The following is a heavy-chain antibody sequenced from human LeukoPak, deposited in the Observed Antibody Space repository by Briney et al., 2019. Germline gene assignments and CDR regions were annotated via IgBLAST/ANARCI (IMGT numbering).Heavy chain of an antibody. V-gene: IGHV3-23*01. CDR2: ISGSGAST. CDR3: AKATYEAAAGPYYFGY. J-gene: IGHJ4*02. CDR1: GFTFSSYA. D-gene: IGHD6-13*01. Sequence: GGSLRLSCAASGFTFSSYAMSWVRQAPGKGPEWVSSISGSGASTYYADSVRGRFTISRDNSKTTLYLQMNSLRAEDTAIYYCAKATYEAAAGPYYFGYWGQGTLVTVSS.